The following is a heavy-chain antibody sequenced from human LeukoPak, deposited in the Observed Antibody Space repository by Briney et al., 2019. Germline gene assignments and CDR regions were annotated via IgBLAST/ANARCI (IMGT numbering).Heavy chain of an antibody. CDR1: GFTFSSYW. Sequence: GGSLRLSCAASGFTFSSYWMDWVRQAPGKGLEWVANIKPDGSEKYYVDSVKGRFTISRDNAKNSLYLQMNSLRVEDTAVYYCAWDKYGAYFDSWGQGTLVTVSS. J-gene: IGHJ4*02. CDR2: IKPDGSEK. V-gene: IGHV3-7*04. D-gene: IGHD4-17*01. CDR3: AWDKYGAYFDS.